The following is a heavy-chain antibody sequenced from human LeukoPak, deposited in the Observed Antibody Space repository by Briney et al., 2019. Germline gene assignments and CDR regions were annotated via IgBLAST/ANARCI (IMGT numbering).Heavy chain of an antibody. CDR2: INPNSGGT. Sequence: ASVKVSCKASGYTFTDRYIHWVRQAPGQGLEWMGWINPNSGGTNYAQKFQGRVTMTRDTSISTAYMELSRLRSDDTAVYYCARATAVAGPGYYYMDVWGKGTTVTVSS. V-gene: IGHV1-2*02. CDR3: ARATAVAGPGYYYMDV. J-gene: IGHJ6*03. CDR1: GYTFTDRY. D-gene: IGHD6-19*01.